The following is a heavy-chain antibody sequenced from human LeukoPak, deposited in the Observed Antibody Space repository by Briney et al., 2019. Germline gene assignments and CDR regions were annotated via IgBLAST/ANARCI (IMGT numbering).Heavy chain of an antibody. J-gene: IGHJ6*01. CDR1: GFTFSSYW. CDR2: INSDGSST. Sequence: GSLRLSCAASGFTFSSYWMHWVRQAPGKGLVWVSRINSDGSSTSYADSVKGRFTISRDNAKNTLYLQMNSLRAEDTAVYYCARVLAAAGFYYGMDVWGQGTTVTVSS. CDR3: ARVLAAAGFYYGMDV. V-gene: IGHV3-74*01. D-gene: IGHD6-13*01.